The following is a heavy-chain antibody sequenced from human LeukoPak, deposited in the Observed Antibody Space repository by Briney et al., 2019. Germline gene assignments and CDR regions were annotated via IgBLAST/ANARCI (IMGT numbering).Heavy chain of an antibody. V-gene: IGHV1-2*06. J-gene: IGHJ5*02. CDR2: INPNSGGT. CDR3: ARGPITMVRGVIFNWFDP. CDR1: GYTFTGYY. D-gene: IGHD3-10*01. Sequence: ASVKVSCKASGYTFTGYYMHWVRQAPGQGLEWMGRINPNSGGTNYAQKFQGRVTMTMDTAISTTYMELSRLRSDDTAVYYCARGPITMVRGVIFNWFDPWGQGTLVTVSS.